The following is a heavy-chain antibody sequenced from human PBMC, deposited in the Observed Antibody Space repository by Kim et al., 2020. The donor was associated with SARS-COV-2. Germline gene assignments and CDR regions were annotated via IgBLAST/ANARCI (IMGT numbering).Heavy chain of an antibody. CDR1: GDSVSINSAA. Sequence: SQTLSLTCGISGDSVSINSAAWSWIRQSPSRGLEWLGRTFYTSRWYSDYAVSVKSRITINPDTSKNQFSLQLNSVTPEDTAVYYCARGWLRSGFNYWGQGTLVTVSS. J-gene: IGHJ4*02. D-gene: IGHD5-12*01. V-gene: IGHV6-1*01. CDR2: TFYTSRWYS. CDR3: ARGWLRSGFNY.